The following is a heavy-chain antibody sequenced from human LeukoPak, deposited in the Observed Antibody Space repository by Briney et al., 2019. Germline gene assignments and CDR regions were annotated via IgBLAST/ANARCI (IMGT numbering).Heavy chain of an antibody. CDR1: GGSISSGGYY. J-gene: IGHJ4*02. V-gene: IGHV4-30-2*01. CDR2: IYHSGST. Sequence: SETLSLTCTVSGGSISSGGYYWSWTRQPPGKGLEWIGYIYHSGSTYYNPSLKSRVTISVDRSKNQFSLKLSSVTAADTAVYYCARAWWQRHFDYWGQGTLVTVSS. D-gene: IGHD6-25*01. CDR3: ARAWWQRHFDY.